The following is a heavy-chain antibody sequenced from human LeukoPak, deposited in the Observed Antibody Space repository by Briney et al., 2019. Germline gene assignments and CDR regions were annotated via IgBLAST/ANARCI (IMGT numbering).Heavy chain of an antibody. Sequence: GGSLRLSCAASGFTFSSYAMHWVRQAPGKGLEWVALISYDGSNKYYGDSVKGRFTISRDNSKNTLYLQLNSLRAEDTAVYYCARGLGGAGYYAFDYWGQGTLVIVSS. CDR1: GFTFSSYA. CDR3: ARGLGGAGYYAFDY. V-gene: IGHV3-30-3*01. CDR2: ISYDGSNK. D-gene: IGHD3-9*01. J-gene: IGHJ4*02.